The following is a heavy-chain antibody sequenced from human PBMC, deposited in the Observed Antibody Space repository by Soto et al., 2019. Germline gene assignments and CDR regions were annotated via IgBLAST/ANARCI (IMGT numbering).Heavy chain of an antibody. CDR3: ATVLSAAFDI. CDR1: GFTFSSYW. J-gene: IGHJ3*02. Sequence: PGGSLRLSCAASGFTFSSYWMSWVRQAPGKGLEWVSDISGGSGATYYADSVKGRFTISRDNSKNSVYLQMNSLRAEDTALYYCATVLSAAFDIWGQGTMVTVSS. V-gene: IGHV3-23*01. CDR2: ISGGSGAT.